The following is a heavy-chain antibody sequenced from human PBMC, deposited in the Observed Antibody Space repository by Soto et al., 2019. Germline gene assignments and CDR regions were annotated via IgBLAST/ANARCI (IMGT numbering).Heavy chain of an antibody. Sequence: QVQLQESGPGLVKPSETLSLTCTVSGGSITNYYCSWFRQSPGKGLEWIGYIGYSGASAYNRSLKRRVTMSVDTSKTQFSLMLESVTATDTAVYYCARHGFGSLHGLVDVWGQGTTVIVSS. V-gene: IGHV4-59*08. D-gene: IGHD3-10*01. J-gene: IGHJ6*02. CDR1: GGSITNYY. CDR2: IGYSGAS. CDR3: ARHGFGSLHGLVDV.